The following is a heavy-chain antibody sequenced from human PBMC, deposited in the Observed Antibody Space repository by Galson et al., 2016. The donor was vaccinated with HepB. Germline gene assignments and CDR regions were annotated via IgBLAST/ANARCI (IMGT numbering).Heavy chain of an antibody. CDR1: GFTFSTYA. CDR3: AKALAGGGSDLGGVYGMDV. CDR2: ISYGGGSHK. D-gene: IGHD5-12*01. V-gene: IGHV3-30-3*01. J-gene: IGHJ6*02. Sequence: SLRLSCAASGFTFSTYAIHWVRQAPGKGLEWVIVISYGGGSHKYFADSVTGRFTISRDNSKNTVYLQMNSLRAEDTAVYYCAKALAGGGSDLGGVYGMDVWGQGTTVTVPS.